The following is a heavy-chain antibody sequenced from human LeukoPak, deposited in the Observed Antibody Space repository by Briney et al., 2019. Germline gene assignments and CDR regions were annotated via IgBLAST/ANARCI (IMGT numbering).Heavy chain of an antibody. CDR3: ARHGTKMATRITGAFDI. CDR2: IYYSGST. CDR1: GGSISSYY. V-gene: IGHV4-59*08. D-gene: IGHD5-24*01. J-gene: IGHJ3*02. Sequence: PSETLSLTCTVSGGSISSYYWSWIRQPPGKGLEWIGYIYYSGSTNYHPSLKSRVTISVDTSKNQFSLKLSSVTAADTAVYYCARHGTKMATRITGAFDIWGQGTMVTVSS.